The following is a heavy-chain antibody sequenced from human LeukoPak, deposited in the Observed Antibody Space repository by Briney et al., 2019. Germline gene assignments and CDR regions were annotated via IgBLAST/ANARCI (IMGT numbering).Heavy chain of an antibody. CDR1: GFTFSSYS. J-gene: IGHJ4*02. Sequence: PGGSLRLSCAASGFTFSSYSMIWVRQAPGKGLEWVSSISSSNTYIHYADSVKGRFTISRDNAKNSLFLQMNDLRAEDTAVYYGARQGGAYFDYWGQGTLVTVSS. CDR2: ISSSNTYI. V-gene: IGHV3-21*06. CDR3: ARQGGAYFDY.